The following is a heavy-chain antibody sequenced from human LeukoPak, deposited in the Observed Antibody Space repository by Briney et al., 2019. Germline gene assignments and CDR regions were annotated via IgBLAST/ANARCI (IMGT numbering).Heavy chain of an antibody. CDR1: GYNFTIYG. Sequence: GAPVKVSCKASGYNFTIYGISWVRQAPGQGLEWMGWISGYNGNTNNAQNLQGRVTMTTDTSTSTAYMELRSLRSDDTAVYYCARCSSYCSSASCLAYLYYYYMDVWGKGTAVTVSS. CDR3: ARCSSYCSSASCLAYLYYYYMDV. J-gene: IGHJ6*03. D-gene: IGHD2-2*01. CDR2: ISGYNGNT. V-gene: IGHV1-18*01.